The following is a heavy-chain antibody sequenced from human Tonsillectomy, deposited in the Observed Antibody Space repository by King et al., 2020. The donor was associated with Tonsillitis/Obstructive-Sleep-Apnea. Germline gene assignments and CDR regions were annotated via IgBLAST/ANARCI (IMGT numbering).Heavy chain of an antibody. CDR1: GYTFTGYY. D-gene: IGHD4-17*01. Sequence: QVQLVESGAEVKKPGASVKVSCKASGYTFTGYYMHWVRQAPGQGLEWMGRINPNSGGTNYAQKFQGRVTMTRDTSISTAYMELSRLRSDDTAVYYWARANTSWSSTGYGDYFRYFDYWGQGTLVTVSS. CDR2: INPNSGGT. J-gene: IGHJ4*02. CDR3: ARANTSWSSTGYGDYFRYFDY. V-gene: IGHV1-2*06.